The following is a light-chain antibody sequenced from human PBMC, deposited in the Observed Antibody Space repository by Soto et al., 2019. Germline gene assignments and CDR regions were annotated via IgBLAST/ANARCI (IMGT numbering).Light chain of an antibody. CDR3: QHYGSSLT. CDR1: QSVSSTY. Sequence: EIVLTQSPGTLSLSPGERATLSCRASQSVSSTYLAWYQQKPGQAPRLLIYGASSRAPGIPDRFSGGGSGTDFTLTISRLEPEDFAVYYCQHYGSSLTFGQGTKVDIK. CDR2: GAS. V-gene: IGKV3-20*01. J-gene: IGKJ1*01.